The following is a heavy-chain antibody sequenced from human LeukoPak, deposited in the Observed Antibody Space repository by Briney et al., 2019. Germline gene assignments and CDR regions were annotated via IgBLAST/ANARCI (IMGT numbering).Heavy chain of an antibody. Sequence: GGSLRLSCAASGFTFSTYWMSWVRQAPGKGLEWVANIRQDGSEKYYVDSVKGRFTIFRDNADNSLYLQMNSLKPEDTAVYYCARSYNVSTAFDYWGQGTLVTVSS. CDR1: GFTFSTYW. J-gene: IGHJ4*02. D-gene: IGHD3-9*01. CDR3: ARSYNVSTAFDY. CDR2: IRQDGSEK. V-gene: IGHV3-7*03.